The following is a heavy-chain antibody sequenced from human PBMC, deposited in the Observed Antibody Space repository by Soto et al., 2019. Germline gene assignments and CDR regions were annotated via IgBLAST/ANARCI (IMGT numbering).Heavy chain of an antibody. V-gene: IGHV2-5*02. CDR1: GFSLSTSGVG. CDR3: AHRRANDYIWGI. Sequence: QITLKESGPTLVKPTQTLTLTCTFSGFSLSTSGVGVGWIRQPPGKALEWLALIYWDDDKRYSPSLKSRLTITKHTSKNQVVLTMTNMDPVDTATYCCAHRRANDYIWGIWGQGTMVTVSS. D-gene: IGHD3-16*01. J-gene: IGHJ3*02. CDR2: IYWDDDK.